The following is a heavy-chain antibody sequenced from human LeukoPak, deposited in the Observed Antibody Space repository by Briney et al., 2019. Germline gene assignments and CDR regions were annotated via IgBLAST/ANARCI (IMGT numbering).Heavy chain of an antibody. D-gene: IGHD6-13*01. Sequence: SVKVSCKASGGTFSSYTISWVRQAPGQGLEWMGRIIPILGIANYAQKFQGRVTITADKSTSTAYMELSSLRSEDTAVYYCARVTRAAAGTVGFDYWGQGTLVTVSS. J-gene: IGHJ4*02. CDR3: ARVTRAAAGTVGFDY. V-gene: IGHV1-69*02. CDR1: GGTFSSYT. CDR2: IIPILGIA.